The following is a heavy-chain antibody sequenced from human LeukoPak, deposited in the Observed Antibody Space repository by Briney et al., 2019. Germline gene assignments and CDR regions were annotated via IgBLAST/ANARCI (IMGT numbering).Heavy chain of an antibody. CDR1: GGSISSYY. CDR3: ARQDLAVSGIDY. J-gene: IGHJ4*02. V-gene: IGHV4-39*01. CDR2: IYYSGTT. D-gene: IGHD6-13*01. Sequence: PSETLSLXCTVSGGSISSYYWSWIRQPPGKGLEWIGSIYYSGTTYYSPSLKSRVSISLDTSKDQFSLKLNSVTAADTAVYYCARQDLAVSGIDYWGQGTLVTVSS.